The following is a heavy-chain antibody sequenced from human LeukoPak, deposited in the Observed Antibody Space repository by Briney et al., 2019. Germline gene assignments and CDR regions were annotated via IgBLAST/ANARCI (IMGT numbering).Heavy chain of an antibody. CDR2: IYTSGST. V-gene: IGHV4-4*07. J-gene: IGHJ3*02. CDR1: GGSISSYY. Sequence: SETLSLTCTVSGGSISSYYWSWIRQPAGKGLEWIGRIYTSGSTNYNPSLKSRLTISVDTSKNQFSLKLSSVTAADTAVYYCARAEWELDDAFDIWGQGTMVTVSS. D-gene: IGHD1-26*01. CDR3: ARAEWELDDAFDI.